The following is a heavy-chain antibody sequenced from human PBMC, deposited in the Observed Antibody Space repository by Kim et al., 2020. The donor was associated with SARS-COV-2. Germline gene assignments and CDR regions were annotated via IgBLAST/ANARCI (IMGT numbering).Heavy chain of an antibody. J-gene: IGHJ6*02. Sequence: SETLSLTCAVYGGSFSGHSWTWIRQPPGKGLEWIGEITHSGSTKYNPSLKSRLTISIDMSKNQFSLKLTSVTAADTGLYYCTRGTVGVVPAPVLGLGPYYDYFTLDVGGHGTTVIVSS. CDR3: TRGTVGVVPAPVLGLGPYYDYFTLDV. CDR1: GGSFSGHS. V-gene: IGHV4-34*01. CDR2: ITHSGST. D-gene: IGHD2-2*02.